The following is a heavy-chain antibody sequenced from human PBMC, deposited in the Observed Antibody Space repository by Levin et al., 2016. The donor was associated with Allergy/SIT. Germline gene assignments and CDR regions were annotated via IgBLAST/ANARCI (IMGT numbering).Heavy chain of an antibody. D-gene: IGHD5-12*01. CDR1: GFTFSNAW. Sequence: LSLTCAASGFTFSNAWMSWVRQAPGKGLEWVGRIKSKTDGGTTDYAAPVKGRFTISRDDSKNTLYLQMNSLKTEDTAVYYCTTFLRSGYDTDNDYWGQGTLVTVSS. V-gene: IGHV3-15*01. CDR3: TTFLRSGYDTDNDY. CDR2: IKSKTDGGTT. J-gene: IGHJ4*02.